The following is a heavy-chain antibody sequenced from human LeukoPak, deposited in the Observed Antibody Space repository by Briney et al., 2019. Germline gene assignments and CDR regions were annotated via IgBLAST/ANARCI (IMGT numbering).Heavy chain of an antibody. CDR1: GFTFSSYA. Sequence: PGGSLRLSCAASGFTFSSYAMSWVRQAPGKGLEWASAISGSGGSTYYADSVKGRFTISRDNSKNTLYLQMNSLRAEDTAVYYCAKDLGSAHYYGSGSSDYWGQGTLVTVSS. D-gene: IGHD3-10*01. CDR3: AKDLGSAHYYGSGSSDY. CDR2: ISGSGGST. J-gene: IGHJ4*02. V-gene: IGHV3-23*01.